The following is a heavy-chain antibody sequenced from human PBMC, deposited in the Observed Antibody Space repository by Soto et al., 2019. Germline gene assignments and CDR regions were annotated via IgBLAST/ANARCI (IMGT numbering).Heavy chain of an antibody. CDR3: VRLIGNSWLDF. CDR2: TYYRSRWYN. CDR1: GNSVSSSSVT. D-gene: IGHD1-26*01. V-gene: IGHV6-1*01. J-gene: IGHJ5*01. Sequence: SHSLSLTCNISGNSVSSSSVTWNWIRQSPSRGLEWLGRTYYRSRWYNDYAESVKSRIIINPDTSKNQFSLHLNSVTPDDTAVYYCVRLIGNSWLDFWGQGTLVTVSS.